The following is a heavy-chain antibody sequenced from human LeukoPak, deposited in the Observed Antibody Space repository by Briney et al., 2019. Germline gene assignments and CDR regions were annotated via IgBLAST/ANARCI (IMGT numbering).Heavy chain of an antibody. Sequence: GGSLRLSCAASGFTFSSYSMNWVRQAPGKGLEWVSNIRENGAEKYYVDSVKGRFTISRDNAKNSLYLQMDSLRAEDTAVYYCVRGGPTGALDYGGQGPLVTVSS. D-gene: IGHD3/OR15-3a*01. J-gene: IGHJ4*02. CDR2: IRENGAEK. CDR3: VRGGPTGALDY. V-gene: IGHV3-7*01. CDR1: GFTFSSYS.